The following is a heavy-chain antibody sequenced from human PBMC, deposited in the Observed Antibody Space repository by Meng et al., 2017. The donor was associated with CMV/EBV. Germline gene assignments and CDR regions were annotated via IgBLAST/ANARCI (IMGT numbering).Heavy chain of an antibody. Sequence: LSFAASGFIFSSYAISWVRQAPGKGLQWISSISDSGAETYYEDSVKGRFTISSDSARDTVYLQMHSLRFEDTAVYHCARDFGGGDDYWGQGTLVTVSS. CDR3: ARDFGGGDDY. D-gene: IGHD3-10*01. J-gene: IGHJ4*02. CDR2: ISDSGAET. V-gene: IGHV3-23*01. CDR1: GFIFSSYA.